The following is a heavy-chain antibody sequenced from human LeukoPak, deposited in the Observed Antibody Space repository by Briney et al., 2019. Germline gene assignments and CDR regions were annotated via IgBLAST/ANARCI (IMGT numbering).Heavy chain of an antibody. CDR1: GFTLRSYG. J-gene: IGHJ6*03. Sequence: GALRLSGAASGFTLRSYGMHWVRQAPGKGLQWVAYISYDGTNEYYADSVKGRFTISRDNSENKLYLQINSLRRDDTAVYYCAKGHYYDTAMDVWGNGTTVFVSS. CDR3: AKGHYYDTAMDV. V-gene: IGHV3-30*18. D-gene: IGHD3-22*01. CDR2: ISYDGTNE.